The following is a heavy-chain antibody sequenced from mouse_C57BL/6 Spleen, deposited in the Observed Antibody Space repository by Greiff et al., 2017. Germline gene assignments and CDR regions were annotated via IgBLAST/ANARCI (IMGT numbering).Heavy chain of an antibody. CDR3: ARLYDGYQY. CDR2: ISSGGSYT. V-gene: IGHV5-6*02. J-gene: IGHJ2*01. D-gene: IGHD2-3*01. Sequence: EVKLVESGGDLVKPGGSLKLSCAASGFTFSSYGMSWVRQTPDKRLEWVATISSGGSYTYYPDSVKGRFTISRDNAKNTLYLQMSSLKSEDTAMYYCARLYDGYQYWGQGTTLTVSS. CDR1: GFTFSSYG.